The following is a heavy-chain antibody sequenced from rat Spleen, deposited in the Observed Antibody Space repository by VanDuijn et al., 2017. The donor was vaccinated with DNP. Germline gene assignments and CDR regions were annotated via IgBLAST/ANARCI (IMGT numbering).Heavy chain of an antibody. CDR2: ITSSGGAT. D-gene: IGHD1-12*03. V-gene: IGHV5-31*01. J-gene: IGHJ4*01. Sequence: EVQLVESGGDLVQPGRSLKLSCVASGFTFNNYWMTWIRQAPGKGLEWVASITSSGGATYYLDSVKGRFTISRDDAQDTLYLQMNSLRSEDTATYYCAREGDYYDGYGDALDAWGQGTSVTVAS. CDR3: AREGDYYDGYGDALDA. CDR1: GFTFNNYW.